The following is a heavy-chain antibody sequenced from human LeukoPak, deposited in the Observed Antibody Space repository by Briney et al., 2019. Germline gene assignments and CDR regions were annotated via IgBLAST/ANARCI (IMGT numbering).Heavy chain of an antibody. Sequence: SETLSLTCAVYGGSFSGYYWSWIRQPPGKGLEWIGEINHSGSTNYNPSLKSRVTISVDTSKNQFSLKLSSVTAADTAVYYCARPQYYGSGSPRGGGFDYWGQGTLVTVSS. CDR2: INHSGST. V-gene: IGHV4-34*01. CDR3: ARPQYYGSGSPRGGGFDY. J-gene: IGHJ4*02. D-gene: IGHD3-10*01. CDR1: GGSFSGYY.